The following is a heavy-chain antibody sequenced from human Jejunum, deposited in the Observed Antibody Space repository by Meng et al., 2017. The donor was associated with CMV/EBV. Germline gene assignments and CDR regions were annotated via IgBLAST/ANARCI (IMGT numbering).Heavy chain of an antibody. CDR2: VVPLFSKT. Sequence: SGGPFSSYAISWVRQAPGQGLGWMGGVVPLFSKTNYAQKFQGRLNLTTDESTNTAYMELSSLTSDDTAMYYCARDCGGSCSLDFWGQGTLVTVSS. D-gene: IGHD2-15*01. CDR3: ARDCGGSCSLDF. CDR1: GGPFSSYA. J-gene: IGHJ4*02. V-gene: IGHV1-69*05.